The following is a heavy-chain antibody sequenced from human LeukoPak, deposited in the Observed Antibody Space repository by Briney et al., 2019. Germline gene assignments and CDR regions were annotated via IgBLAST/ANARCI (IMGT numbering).Heavy chain of an antibody. CDR3: ARIWLRAFDI. V-gene: IGHV4-39*01. D-gene: IGHD5-24*01. Sequence: PSETLSLTCTVSGGPISSSSYYWGWIRQPPGKGLEWIGSIYYSGSTYYNPSLKSRVTISVDTSKNQFSLKLSSVTAADTAVNYCARIWLRAFDIWGQGTMVTVSS. CDR2: IYYSGST. CDR1: GGPISSSSYY. J-gene: IGHJ3*02.